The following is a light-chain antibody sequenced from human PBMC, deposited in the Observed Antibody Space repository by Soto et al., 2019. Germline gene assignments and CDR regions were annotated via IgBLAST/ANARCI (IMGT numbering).Light chain of an antibody. CDR2: AAS. CDR1: HNVGSN. CDR3: KEYYVLPIT. V-gene: IGKV3-15*01. J-gene: IGKJ5*01. Sequence: EIVITQTPATSSVSPGERANLSCRASHNVGSNLAWYQQKPGQSPSLLIYAASTRAAGIPARFSGSGSGTDFTLTIRSLQYEEFAIYYCKEYYVLPITLGQGTLLEIK.